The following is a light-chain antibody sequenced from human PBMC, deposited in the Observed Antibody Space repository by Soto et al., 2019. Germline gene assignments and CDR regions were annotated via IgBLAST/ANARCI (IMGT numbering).Light chain of an antibody. CDR2: HAI. CDR3: QQYNNWPLT. Sequence: EIVMTQSPATLSVSPGERVTLSCRASESVSNNVAWYQQKPGQAPRLLIYHAITRATGIPARFSGSGSGTELTLTISSLQSEDFAIYYCQQYNNWPLTFVGGTKVEI. CDR1: ESVSNN. J-gene: IGKJ4*01. V-gene: IGKV3-15*01.